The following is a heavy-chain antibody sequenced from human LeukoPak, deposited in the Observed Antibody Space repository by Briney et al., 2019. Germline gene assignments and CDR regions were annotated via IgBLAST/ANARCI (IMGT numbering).Heavy chain of an antibody. CDR3: AGGRGAGSSDY. J-gene: IGHJ4*02. V-gene: IGHV3-74*01. CDR1: GFTFSNHW. CDR2: INSDESTT. D-gene: IGHD6-6*01. Sequence: GGSLRLSCATSGFTFSNHWMHWVRHAPGKGLVWVSRINSDESTTSYADSVKGRFTISRDNAKNTLYLQMNSLRAEDTAVYYCAGGRGAGSSDYWGQGTLVTVSS.